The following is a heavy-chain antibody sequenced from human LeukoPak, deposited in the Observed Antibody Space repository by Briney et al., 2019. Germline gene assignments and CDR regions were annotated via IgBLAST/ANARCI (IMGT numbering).Heavy chain of an antibody. CDR2: IYYSGST. V-gene: IGHV4-59*01. CDR1: GGSISSYY. D-gene: IGHD3-22*01. Sequence: SETLSLTCTVSGGSISSYYWSWIRQPPGKGLEWIGYIYYSGSTNYNPSLKSRVTISVDTSKNQFSLKLSSVTAADTAVYYCARVTSDSSGYYYLNWYFDLRGRGTLVTVSS. CDR3: ARVTSDSSGYYYLNWYFDL. J-gene: IGHJ2*01.